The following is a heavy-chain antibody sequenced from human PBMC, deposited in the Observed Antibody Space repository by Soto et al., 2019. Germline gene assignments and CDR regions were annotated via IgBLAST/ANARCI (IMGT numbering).Heavy chain of an antibody. J-gene: IGHJ6*02. CDR1: GFTFSSYG. D-gene: IGHD3-16*01. V-gene: IGHV3-30*18. Sequence: QVQLVESGGGVVQPGRSLRLSCAASGFTFSSYGMHWVRQAPGKGLEWVAVISYDGSNKYYADSVKGRFTISRDNYKNTLYLQMNSLRAEDTAVYYCAKDLRDFGDYVWGGVYYYYGMDVWGQGTTVTVSS. CDR2: ISYDGSNK. CDR3: AKDLRDFGDYVWGGVYYYYGMDV.